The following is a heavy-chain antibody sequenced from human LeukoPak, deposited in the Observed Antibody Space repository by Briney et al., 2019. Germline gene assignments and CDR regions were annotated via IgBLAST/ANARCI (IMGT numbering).Heavy chain of an antibody. D-gene: IGHD6-19*01. Sequence: ASVKVSCKASGYTFTSYAMNWVRQAPGQGLEWMGWISAYNGNTNYAQKLQGRVTMTTDTSTSTAYMELRSLRSDDTAVYYCARQTHIAVAGSSVEVYYYYYMDVWGKGTTVTISS. V-gene: IGHV1-18*01. CDR1: GYTFTSYA. CDR2: ISAYNGNT. CDR3: ARQTHIAVAGSSVEVYYYYYMDV. J-gene: IGHJ6*03.